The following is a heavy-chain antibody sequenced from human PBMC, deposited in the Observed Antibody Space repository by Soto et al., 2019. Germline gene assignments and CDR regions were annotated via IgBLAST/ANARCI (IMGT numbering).Heavy chain of an antibody. CDR1: GGSISSYY. CDR3: ARANDITPSE. V-gene: IGHV4-4*07. J-gene: IGHJ4*02. CDR2: IHTSGST. Sequence: QVQLQESGPGLVKPSETLSLTCSVSGGSISSYYWTWIRQPAGKGLEWIGRIHTSGSTNYNPSLRSRVTMSVDTSKKQFSLKVSSVTAADTAVYYCARANDITPSEWGQGTLVTVSS.